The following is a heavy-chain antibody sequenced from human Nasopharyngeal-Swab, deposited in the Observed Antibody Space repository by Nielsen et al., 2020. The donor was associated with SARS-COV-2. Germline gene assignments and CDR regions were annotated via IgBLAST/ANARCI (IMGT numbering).Heavy chain of an antibody. CDR2: ISSSSSYI. V-gene: IGHV3-21*01. D-gene: IGHD2-15*01. Sequence: GEFLKISCAASGFTFSSYSMNWVRQAPGKGLEWVSSISSSSSYIYYADSVKGRFTISRDNAKNSLYLQMNSLRAEDTAVYYCARSCSGGSCYSAAFDIWGQGTMVTVSS. CDR1: GFTFSSYS. CDR3: ARSCSGGSCYSAAFDI. J-gene: IGHJ3*02.